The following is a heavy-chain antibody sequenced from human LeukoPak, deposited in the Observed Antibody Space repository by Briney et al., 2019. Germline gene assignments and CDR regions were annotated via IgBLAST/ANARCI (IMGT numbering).Heavy chain of an antibody. Sequence: GGSLRLSCAASGFTFSSYSMNWVRQAPGKGLEWVSSISSSSSYIYYADSVKGRFTISRDNAKNSLYLQMNSLRVEDTAVYYCAGDYGGYEGYFDYWGQGTLVTVSS. CDR2: ISSSSSYI. CDR1: GFTFSSYS. J-gene: IGHJ4*02. D-gene: IGHD4-17*01. V-gene: IGHV3-21*04. CDR3: AGDYGGYEGYFDY.